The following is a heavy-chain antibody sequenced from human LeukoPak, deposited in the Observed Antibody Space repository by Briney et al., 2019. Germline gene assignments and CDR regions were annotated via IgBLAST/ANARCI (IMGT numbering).Heavy chain of an antibody. Sequence: GGSLRLSCAASGFTFSSYNMNWVRQAPGKGLEWVSSISSSRSYIYYADSVKGRFTISRDNAKNSLYLQMNSLRAEDTAVYYCAREGGDCSSTSCYRDFDYWGQGTLVTVSS. CDR3: AREGGDCSSTSCYRDFDY. V-gene: IGHV3-21*01. D-gene: IGHD2-2*02. J-gene: IGHJ4*02. CDR2: ISSSRSYI. CDR1: GFTFSSYN.